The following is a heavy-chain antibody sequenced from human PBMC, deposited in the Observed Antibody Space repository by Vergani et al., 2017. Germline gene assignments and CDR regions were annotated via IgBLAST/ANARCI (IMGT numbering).Heavy chain of an antibody. J-gene: IGHJ6*03. V-gene: IGHV4-59*01. CDR1: GGSISSYY. CDR3: GGSTQGYYYYDMDV. D-gene: IGHD2-2*01. Sequence: QVQLEESGPGLVKPSETLSLTCTVSGGSISSYYWSWIRQPPGKGLEWIGYIYYSWSTNYNPSLKSRVTISVDTSKNPFSLMLSSVTAADTAVYYCGGSTQGYYYYDMDVWGKGTTVTVSS. CDR2: IYYSWST.